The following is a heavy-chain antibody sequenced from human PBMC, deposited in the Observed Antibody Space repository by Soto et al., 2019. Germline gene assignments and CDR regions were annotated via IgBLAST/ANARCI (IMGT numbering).Heavy chain of an antibody. J-gene: IGHJ1*01. D-gene: IGHD3-22*01. CDR1: GLTSSNYA. Sequence: EVQLLESGGGLVQPGGFLRLSCATSGLTSSNYAMSWVRQAPGKGLEWVSSIGGRDDSTYYAESVQGRFTISRDISKNALSLHMNSLRVDDTAIYYCANYYDSSGYPHGFFQHWGQGTLVTVSS. V-gene: IGHV3-23*01. CDR3: ANYYDSSGYPHGFFQH. CDR2: IGGRDDST.